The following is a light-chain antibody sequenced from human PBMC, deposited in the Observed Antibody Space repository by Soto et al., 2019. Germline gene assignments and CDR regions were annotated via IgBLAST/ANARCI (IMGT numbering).Light chain of an antibody. CDR3: SSYTSSSTYV. CDR2: GVS. CDR1: SSDVGGYNY. V-gene: IGLV2-14*03. Sequence: QSALTQPASVSGSPGQSIAISCTGTSSDVGGYNYVSWYQQHPGKAPKLMISGVSDRPSGVSNRFSGSKSGNTASLTISGLQAEDEADYYCSSYTSSSTYVFGTGTKLTVL. J-gene: IGLJ1*01.